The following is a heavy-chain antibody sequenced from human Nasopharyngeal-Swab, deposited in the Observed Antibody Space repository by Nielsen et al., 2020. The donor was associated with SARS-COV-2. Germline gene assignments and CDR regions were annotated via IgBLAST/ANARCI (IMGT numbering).Heavy chain of an antibody. CDR1: GFTFSSYA. CDR3: ARDSRHSGSFDY. J-gene: IGHJ4*02. D-gene: IGHD3-10*01. CDR2: ISGSGGST. Sequence: GESLKISCAASGFTFSSYAMSWVRQAPGKGLEWVSAISGSGGSTYYADSVKGRFTISRDNSKNTLYLQMNSLRAEDTAVYYCARDSRHSGSFDYWGQGTLVTVSS. V-gene: IGHV3-23*01.